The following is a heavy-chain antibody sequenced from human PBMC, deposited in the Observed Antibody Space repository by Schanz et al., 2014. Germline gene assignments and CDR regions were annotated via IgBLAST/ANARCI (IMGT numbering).Heavy chain of an antibody. Sequence: DVQLVESGGGLVQPGGSLRLSCAASGFTFSTHAMSWVRQAPGKGLEWVSSISSRSSHIYYADSVKGRFTVSRDNSKNTLYLQMNSLRAGDAAVYYCARGLIAAAGGAFDYWGQGTLVAVSA. CDR2: ISSRSSHI. CDR3: ARGLIAAAGGAFDY. D-gene: IGHD6-13*01. CDR1: GFTFSTHA. J-gene: IGHJ4*02. V-gene: IGHV3-23*04.